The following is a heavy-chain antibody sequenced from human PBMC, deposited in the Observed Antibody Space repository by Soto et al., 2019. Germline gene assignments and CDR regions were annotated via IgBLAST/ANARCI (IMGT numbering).Heavy chain of an antibody. V-gene: IGHV3-48*01. D-gene: IGHD2-2*02. Sequence: PGGSLRLSCAASGFTFSSYSMDWVRQAPGKGLEWVSYISSSSSTIYYADSVKGRFTISRDNAKNSLYLQMNSLRAEDTAVYYCARALLPIVVVPAAISYMDVWGKGTTVNVS. CDR3: ARALLPIVVVPAAISYMDV. CDR1: GFTFSSYS. J-gene: IGHJ6*03. CDR2: ISSSSSTI.